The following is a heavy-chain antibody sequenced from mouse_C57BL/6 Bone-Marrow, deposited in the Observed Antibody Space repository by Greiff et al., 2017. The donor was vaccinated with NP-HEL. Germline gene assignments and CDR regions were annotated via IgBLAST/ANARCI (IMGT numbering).Heavy chain of an antibody. Sequence: EVKLQESGPELVKPGASVKMSCKASGYTFTDYNMHWVKQSHGKSLEWIGYINPNNGGTSYNQKFKGKATLTVNKSSSTAYMELRSLTSEDSAVYYCANYYGSSYFDYWGQGTTLTVSS. CDR3: ANYYGSSYFDY. J-gene: IGHJ2*01. CDR2: INPNNGGT. D-gene: IGHD1-1*01. V-gene: IGHV1-22*01. CDR1: GYTFTDYN.